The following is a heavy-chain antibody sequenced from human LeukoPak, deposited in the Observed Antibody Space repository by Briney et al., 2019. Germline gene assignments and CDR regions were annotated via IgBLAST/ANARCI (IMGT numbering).Heavy chain of an antibody. CDR3: AKLYYDSSGPLLGYYFDY. CDR1: GFTFSSYA. V-gene: IGHV3-23*01. CDR2: ISGSGGST. J-gene: IGHJ4*02. D-gene: IGHD3-22*01. Sequence: SGGSLRLSCAASGFTFSSYAMSWVRQAPGKGLEWVSAISGSGGSTYCADSVKGRFTISRDNSKDTLYLQMNSLRAEDTAVYYCAKLYYDSSGPLLGYYFDYWGQGTLVTVSS.